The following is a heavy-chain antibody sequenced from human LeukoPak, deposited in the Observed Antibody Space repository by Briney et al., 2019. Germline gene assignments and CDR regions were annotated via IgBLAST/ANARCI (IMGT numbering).Heavy chain of an antibody. V-gene: IGHV3-23*01. D-gene: IGHD3-22*01. CDR2: ISDSGSNT. Sequence: PGGSLRLSCAASGFTFNIYAMSWFRRAPGKGLQWVSSISDSGSNTYYADSVRGRFTFSRDNSKNTLYLQMNNVRVEDTAVYYCARRSYDSRGFDPWSQGSPVSVSS. CDR3: ARRSYDSRGFDP. CDR1: GFTFNIYA. J-gene: IGHJ5*02.